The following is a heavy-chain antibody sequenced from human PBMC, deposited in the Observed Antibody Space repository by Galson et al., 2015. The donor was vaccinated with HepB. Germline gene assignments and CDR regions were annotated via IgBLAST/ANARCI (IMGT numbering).Heavy chain of an antibody. V-gene: IGHV3-30*04. D-gene: IGHD5-18*01. J-gene: IGHJ4*02. Sequence: FLRLSCAASGFTFSSYAMHWVRQAPGKGLEWVAVISYDGSNKYYADSVKGRFTISRDNSKNTLYLQMNSLRAEDTAVYYCAKSRVDTAMAVDYWGQGTLVTVSS. CDR3: AKSRVDTAMAVDY. CDR1: GFTFSSYA. CDR2: ISYDGSNK.